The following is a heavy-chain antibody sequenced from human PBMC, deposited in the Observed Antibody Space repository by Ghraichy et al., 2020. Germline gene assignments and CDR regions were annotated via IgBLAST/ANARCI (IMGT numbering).Heavy chain of an antibody. V-gene: IGHV3-74*01. CDR2: INSDGSST. D-gene: IGHD1-26*01. CDR3: ARGGGSYSSSLFPFDC. J-gene: IGHJ4*02. Sequence: GGSLRLSCAASGFTFSSYWMHWVRQAPGKGLVWVSRINSDGSSTSYADSVKGRFTISRDNAKNTLFLQMNSLRAEDTAVYYCARGGGSYSSSLFPFDCWGQGTLVTVSS. CDR1: GFTFSSYW.